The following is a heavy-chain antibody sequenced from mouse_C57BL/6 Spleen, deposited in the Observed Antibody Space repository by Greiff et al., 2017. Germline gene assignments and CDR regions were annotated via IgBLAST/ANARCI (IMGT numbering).Heavy chain of an antibody. J-gene: IGHJ3*01. D-gene: IGHD2-1*01. CDR2: IYPRSGNT. V-gene: IGHV1-81*01. CDR1: GYTFTSYG. CDR3: ARADYPGNY. Sequence: VKLQQSGAELARPGASVKLSCKASGYTFTSYGISWVKQRTGQGLEWIGEIYPRSGNTYYNEKFKGKATLTADKSSSTAYMELRSLTSEDSAVYFCARADYPGNYWGQGTLVTVSA.